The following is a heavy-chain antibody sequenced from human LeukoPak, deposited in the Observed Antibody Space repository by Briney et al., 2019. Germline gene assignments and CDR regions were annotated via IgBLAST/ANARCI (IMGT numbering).Heavy chain of an antibody. Sequence: PGGSLRLSCAASGFTFSSYEMNWVRQAPGKGLEWVSYISSSGSTIYYADSVKGRFTISRDNAKNSLYLQMNSLRAEDTAVYYCARDQTEPHYYDSSGDWGQGTLVTVSS. CDR1: GFTFSSYE. D-gene: IGHD3-22*01. CDR2: ISSSGSTI. CDR3: ARDQTEPHYYDSSGD. V-gene: IGHV3-48*03. J-gene: IGHJ4*02.